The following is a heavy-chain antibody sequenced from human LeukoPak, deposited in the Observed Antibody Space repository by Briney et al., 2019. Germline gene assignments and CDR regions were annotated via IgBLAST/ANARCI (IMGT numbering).Heavy chain of an antibody. Sequence: GGSLRLSCAVSGSTFSSYTLSWVRQAPGKGLEWVSGISGSGDSTNYADSVKGRFTISRDNSKNTLRLQMNSLRAEDTAVYYCAKGRRTLDYWGQGTLATVSS. CDR1: GSTFSSYT. D-gene: IGHD1-14*01. CDR3: AKGRRTLDY. CDR2: ISGSGDST. J-gene: IGHJ4*02. V-gene: IGHV3-23*01.